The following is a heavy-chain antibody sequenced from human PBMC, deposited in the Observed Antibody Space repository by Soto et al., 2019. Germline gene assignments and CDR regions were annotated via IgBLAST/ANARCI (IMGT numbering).Heavy chain of an antibody. D-gene: IGHD1-26*01. CDR1: GYTFTSYG. CDR2: ISAYNGNT. V-gene: IGHV1-18*01. J-gene: IGHJ5*02. Sequence: ASVKVSCKAPGYTFTSYGISWVRQAPGQGLEWMGWISAYNGNTNYAQKLQGRVTMTTDTSTSTVYMELRSLRSDDTAVYYCARCKGSTRRWYNCFDTWGQGTLVTVSS. CDR3: ARCKGSTRRWYNCFDT.